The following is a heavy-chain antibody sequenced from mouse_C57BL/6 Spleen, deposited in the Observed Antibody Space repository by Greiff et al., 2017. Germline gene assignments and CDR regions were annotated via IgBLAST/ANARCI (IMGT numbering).Heavy chain of an antibody. J-gene: IGHJ1*03. CDR2: IYPGNSDT. D-gene: IGHD2-1*01. V-gene: IGHV1-5*01. CDR3: TLYYGNSRGNWYFDV. CDR1: GYTFTSYW. Sequence: VQLQQSGTVLARPGASVKMSCKTSGYTFTSYWMHWVKQRPGQGLEWIGAIYPGNSDTSYNQKFKGKAKLTAVTSASTAYMELSSLTNEDSAVYYCTLYYGNSRGNWYFDVWGTGTTVTVSS.